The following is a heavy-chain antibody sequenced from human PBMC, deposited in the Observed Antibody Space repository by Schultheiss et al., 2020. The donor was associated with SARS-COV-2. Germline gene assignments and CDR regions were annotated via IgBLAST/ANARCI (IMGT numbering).Heavy chain of an antibody. CDR3: ARLNAYYYDSSDHNHDILDY. V-gene: IGHV4-59*08. J-gene: IGHJ4*02. D-gene: IGHD3-22*01. CDR1: GGSISSYY. CDR2: IYYSGST. Sequence: SQTLSLTCTVSGGSISSYYWSWIRQPPGKGLEWIGYIYYSGSTNYNPSLKSRVTISVDTSKNQFSLKLSSVTAADTAVYYCARLNAYYYDSSDHNHDILDYWGQGTLVTVSS.